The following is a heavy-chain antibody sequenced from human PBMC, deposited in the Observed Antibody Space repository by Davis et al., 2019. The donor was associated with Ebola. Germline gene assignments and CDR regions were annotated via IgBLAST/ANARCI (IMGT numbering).Heavy chain of an antibody. J-gene: IGHJ3*02. Sequence: PGGSLRLSCAASGSTSRTYSMNLVLQAPGKGLEWVSYIGTRGDPTVYADSVKGRFTVSRDDANNSLSLLMNSLRDEDRAIYYCVRDYLFALDIWGQGTMVTVSS. CDR3: VRDYLFALDI. CDR2: IGTRGDPT. V-gene: IGHV3-48*02. CDR1: GSTSRTYS.